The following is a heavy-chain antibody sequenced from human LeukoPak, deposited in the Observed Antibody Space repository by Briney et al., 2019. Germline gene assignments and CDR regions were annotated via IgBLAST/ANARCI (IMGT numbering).Heavy chain of an antibody. CDR2: IYHIGST. CDR3: ARSSEGRYYYDSSGYSYYYYYMDV. CDR1: GGSISTSNW. Sequence: SGTLSLTCAVSGGSISTSNWWNWVRQSPGKGLEWIGEIYHIGSTNYNPSLKSRVTISVDKSKNQFSLKLSSVTAADTAVYYCARSSEGRYYYDSSGYSYYYYYMDVWGKGTTVTISS. J-gene: IGHJ6*03. D-gene: IGHD3-22*01. V-gene: IGHV4-4*02.